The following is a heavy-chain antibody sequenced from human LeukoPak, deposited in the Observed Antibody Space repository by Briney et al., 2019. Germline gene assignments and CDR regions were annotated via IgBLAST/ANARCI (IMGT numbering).Heavy chain of an antibody. CDR3: TKGGRDFWSAPTGP. V-gene: IGHV3-30*02. CDR2: IRYDGNNK. CDR1: GFTFNNYG. D-gene: IGHD3-3*01. J-gene: IGHJ5*02. Sequence: GGSLRLSCAASGFTFNNYGIHWVRQAPGKGLEGVAFIRYDGNNKYYADFVKGRLTISRDNSKNTLYLQMNSLRTEDTAVYYCTKGGRDFWSAPTGPWGQGTLVTVSS.